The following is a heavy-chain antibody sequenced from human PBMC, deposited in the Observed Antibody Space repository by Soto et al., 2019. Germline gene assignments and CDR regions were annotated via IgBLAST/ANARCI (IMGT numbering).Heavy chain of an antibody. V-gene: IGHV3-48*02. CDR2: ISSSSSTI. Sequence: PGGSLRLSCAASGFTFSSYSMNWVRQAPGKGLEWVSYISSSSSTIYYADSVKGRFTISRDNAKNSLYLQMNSLRDEDTAVYYCARDPHYDFWSGYYPGFDYWGQGTLVTVSS. CDR3: ARDPHYDFWSGYYPGFDY. D-gene: IGHD3-3*01. CDR1: GFTFSSYS. J-gene: IGHJ4*02.